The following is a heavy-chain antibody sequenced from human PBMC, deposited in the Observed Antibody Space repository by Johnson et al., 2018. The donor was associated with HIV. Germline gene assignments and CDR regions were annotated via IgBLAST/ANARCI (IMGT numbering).Heavy chain of an antibody. CDR3: VREGYSSSSDAFDI. J-gene: IGHJ3*02. Sequence: MQLVESGGGLVQPGGSLRLSCVASGITFSNYWMSWVRQAPGKGLEWVSVIYSGGSTYYADSVEGRFDISRENSKNSHYLHMNSLRPEDTAIYYCVREGYSSSSDAFDIWSQGTMVTVSS. CDR1: GITFSNYW. CDR2: IYSGGST. V-gene: IGHV3-66*02. D-gene: IGHD6-6*01.